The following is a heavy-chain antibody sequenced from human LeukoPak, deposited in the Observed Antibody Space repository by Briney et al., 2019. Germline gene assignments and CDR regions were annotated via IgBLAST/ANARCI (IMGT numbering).Heavy chain of an antibody. Sequence: ASVKVSCKASGYTFTGYYMHWVRQVPGQGLEWMGWINPNSGGTKYAQKFQGRVTMTRDTSISTAYMELNRLRSDDTAVYYCAREFITMVRGVIRKFDYWGQGTLVTVSS. CDR1: GYTFTGYY. CDR3: AREFITMVRGVIRKFDY. CDR2: INPNSGGT. J-gene: IGHJ4*02. V-gene: IGHV1-2*02. D-gene: IGHD3-10*01.